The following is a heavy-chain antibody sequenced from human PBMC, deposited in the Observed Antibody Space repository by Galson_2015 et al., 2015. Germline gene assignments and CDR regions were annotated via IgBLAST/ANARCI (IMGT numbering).Heavy chain of an antibody. D-gene: IGHD2-15*01. V-gene: IGHV4-59*01. Sequence: SETLSLTCTVSGSSINGYYCSWIRQPPGKGLESIGYVHSNGDTTYNAPLESRVSMSVDVSKNQCSLKLTSVTAADTAVYYCARGFSASGRWWYYDVWGRGTLVTVSS. CDR3: ARGFSASGRWWYYDV. J-gene: IGHJ2*01. CDR1: GSSINGYY. CDR2: VHSNGDT.